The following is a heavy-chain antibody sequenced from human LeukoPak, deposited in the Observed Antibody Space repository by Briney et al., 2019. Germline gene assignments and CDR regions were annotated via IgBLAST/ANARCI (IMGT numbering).Heavy chain of an antibody. J-gene: IGHJ3*02. CDR1: GYTFTRYY. V-gene: IGHV1-2*02. Sequence: ASVKVSCKASGYTFTRYYMHWVRQAPGQGLEWMGWINPNSGGTNYAQKFQGRVTMTRDTSISTAYMELSRLRSDDTAVYYCGRLNGATNAFDIWGQGTMVTVSS. CDR3: GRLNGATNAFDI. D-gene: IGHD1-26*01. CDR2: INPNSGGT.